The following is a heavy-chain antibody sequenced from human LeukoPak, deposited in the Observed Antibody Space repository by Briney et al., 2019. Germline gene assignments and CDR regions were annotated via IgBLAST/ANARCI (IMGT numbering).Heavy chain of an antibody. J-gene: IGHJ4*02. CDR1: GFTFSSYA. CDR2: ISGSGGST. D-gene: IGHD3-9*01. CDR3: AGGTGFIIKD. V-gene: IGHV3-23*01. Sequence: GGSLRLSCAASGFTFSSYAMSWVRQAPGKGLEWVSAISGSGGSTYYADSVKGRFTISRDNAKNSLYLQMNNLRVEDTAMYYCAGGTGFIIKDWGQGTLVTVSS.